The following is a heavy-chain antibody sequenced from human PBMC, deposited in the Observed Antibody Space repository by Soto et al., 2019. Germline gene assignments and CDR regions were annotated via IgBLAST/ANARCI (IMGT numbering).Heavy chain of an antibody. Sequence: KASETLSLTCTVSGGSISSYYWSWIRQPPGKGLEWIGYIYYSGSTNYNPSLKSRVTISVDTSKNQFSLKLSSVTAADTAVYYCAGGRLDSSSWYRRNYYYYYGMDVWGQGTTVTVSS. J-gene: IGHJ6*02. D-gene: IGHD6-13*01. CDR1: GGSISSYY. CDR3: AGGRLDSSSWYRRNYYYYYGMDV. V-gene: IGHV4-59*01. CDR2: IYYSGST.